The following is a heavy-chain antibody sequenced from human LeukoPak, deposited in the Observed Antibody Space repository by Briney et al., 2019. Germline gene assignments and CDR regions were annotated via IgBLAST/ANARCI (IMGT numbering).Heavy chain of an antibody. D-gene: IGHD2-21*02. CDR1: GFTFSNYW. CDR2: IKEDGSAN. Sequence: GGSLRLSCAASGFTFSNYWMSWVRQAPGKGLEWVANIKEDGSANWCIDSVEGRFTISRDNVKNSLYLQMNSLRAEDTAVYYCARSEAVGTVDYWGQGALVTVSS. CDR3: ARSEAVGTVDY. V-gene: IGHV3-7*01. J-gene: IGHJ4*02.